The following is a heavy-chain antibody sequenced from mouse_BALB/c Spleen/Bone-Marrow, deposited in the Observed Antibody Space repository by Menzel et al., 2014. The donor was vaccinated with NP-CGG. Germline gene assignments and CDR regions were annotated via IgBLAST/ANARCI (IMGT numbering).Heavy chain of an antibody. Sequence: DVMLVESGGGLVQPGGSLKVSCAASGFTFNNYGMSWVRQTPDKRLELVATINRNGGSSYYPDSVKGRFTISRDNAKNTLYLQMSSLKSEDTAIYYCSRGNYGSYVDYFDYWGQGTTLTVSS. CDR1: GFTFNNYG. J-gene: IGHJ2*01. D-gene: IGHD2-1*01. V-gene: IGHV5-6-3*01. CDR2: INRNGGSS. CDR3: SRGNYGSYVDYFDY.